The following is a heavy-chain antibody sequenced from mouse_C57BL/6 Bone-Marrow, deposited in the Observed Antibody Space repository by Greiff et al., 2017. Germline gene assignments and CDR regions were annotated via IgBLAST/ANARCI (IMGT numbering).Heavy chain of an antibody. D-gene: IGHD4-1*01. CDR3: AKLTGTLLAY. CDR2: IYPGDGDT. J-gene: IGHJ3*01. CDR1: GYAFSSSW. Sequence: QVQLQQSGPELVKPGASVKISCKASGYAFSSSWMNWVKQRPGKGLEWIGRIYPGDGDTNYNGKFKGKDTLTADKSSSTAYMQLSSLTSEDSAVYFCAKLTGTLLAYWGQGTLVTVSA. V-gene: IGHV1-82*01.